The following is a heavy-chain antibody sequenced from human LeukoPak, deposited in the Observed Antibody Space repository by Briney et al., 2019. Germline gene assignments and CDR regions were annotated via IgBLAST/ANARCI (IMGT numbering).Heavy chain of an antibody. CDR1: GLTFSSYE. J-gene: IGHJ6*02. V-gene: IGHV3-48*03. D-gene: IGHD3-22*01. Sequence: GGSLRLSCAASGLTFSSYEMNWVRQAPGKGLEWVSYISSSGSTIYYADSVKGRFTISRDNAKNSLYLQMNSLRAEDTAVYYCARGKYYYDSSGYYYYYGMDVWGQGTTVTVSS. CDR3: ARGKYYYDSSGYYYYYGMDV. CDR2: ISSSGSTI.